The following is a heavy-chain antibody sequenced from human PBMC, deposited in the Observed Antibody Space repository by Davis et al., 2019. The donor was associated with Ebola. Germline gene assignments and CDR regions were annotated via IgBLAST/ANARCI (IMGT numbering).Heavy chain of an antibody. CDR1: GFSFSNYG. V-gene: IGHV3-30*03. CDR2: VSYDGSNE. CDR3: ARGHSSGWEKGVCDY. D-gene: IGHD6-19*01. J-gene: IGHJ4*02. Sequence: PGGSLRLSCAASGFSFSNYGMHWVRQAPGKGLEWVAIVSYDGSNEYYADSVKGRFTVSRDNSKNTLYLQMNSLRPEDTAVYYCARGHSSGWEKGVCDYWGQGTLVTVSS.